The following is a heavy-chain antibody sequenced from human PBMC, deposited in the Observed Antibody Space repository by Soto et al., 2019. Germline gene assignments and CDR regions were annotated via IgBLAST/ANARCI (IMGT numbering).Heavy chain of an antibody. CDR3: LFGRGWYYYYSGMDV. J-gene: IGHJ6*02. Sequence: SWAASGCTFTSSGVQWVRKTHGQRLEWIGWMVVGSGNTNYAQKFQERVTITRDMSTSTAYMELSSLRSEDTAVYYCLFGRGWYYYYSGMDVWGQGTTVTVSS. V-gene: IGHV1-58*01. CDR2: MVVGSGNT. CDR1: GCTFTSSG. D-gene: IGHD6-19*01.